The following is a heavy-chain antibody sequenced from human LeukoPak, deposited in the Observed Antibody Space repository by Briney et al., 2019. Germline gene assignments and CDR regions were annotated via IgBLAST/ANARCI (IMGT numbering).Heavy chain of an antibody. CDR1: GFTVSSNY. CDR2: IYSGGST. D-gene: IGHD4-17*01. Sequence: GGSLRLSCAASGFTVSSNYMSWVRQAPGKGLERVSVIYSGGSTYYADSVKGRFTISRDNSKNTLYLQMNSLRAEDTAVYYCARVLRDYGDYIPPGAFDIWGQGTMVTVSS. CDR3: ARVLRDYGDYIPPGAFDI. J-gene: IGHJ3*02. V-gene: IGHV3-66*01.